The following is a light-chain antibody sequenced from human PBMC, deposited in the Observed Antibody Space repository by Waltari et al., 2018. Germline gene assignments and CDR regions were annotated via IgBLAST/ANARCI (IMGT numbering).Light chain of an antibody. Sequence: EIVMTQSPATLSVSPGETVTPSCRASQSVRSNLAWYQQKPGQAPSLLIHGASTRATGVPARFSGSGSGTEFTLTISSLQSEDFAVYYCQQYDNWLLTFGGGTKVEI. CDR3: QQYDNWLLT. CDR1: QSVRSN. CDR2: GAS. V-gene: IGKV3-15*01. J-gene: IGKJ4*01.